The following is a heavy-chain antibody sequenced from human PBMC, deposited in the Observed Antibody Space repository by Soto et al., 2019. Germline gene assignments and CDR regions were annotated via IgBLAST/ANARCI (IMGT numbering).Heavy chain of an antibody. V-gene: IGHV4-4*07. CDR2: IYTSGST. CDR1: GGSISSYY. D-gene: IGHD6-19*01. CDR3: AREIPRSSSGWYEGIYYYYYGMDV. J-gene: IGHJ6*02. Sequence: PSETLSLTCTVSGGSISSYYWSWIRQPAGKGLEWIGRIYTSGSTNYNPSLKSRVTMSVDTSKNQFSLKLSSVTAADTAVYYCAREIPRSSSGWYEGIYYYYYGMDVWGQGTTVTVSS.